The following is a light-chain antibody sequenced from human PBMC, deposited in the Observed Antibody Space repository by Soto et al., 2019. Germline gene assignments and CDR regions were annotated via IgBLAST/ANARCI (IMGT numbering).Light chain of an antibody. CDR1: QSVSSAF. CDR2: AAA. CDR3: QQYGDSPPT. V-gene: IGKV3-20*01. Sequence: LVLTQSPGALSLSPGERATLSCRASQSVSSAFFAWYQQKPGQPLRLLIYAAASRATGIPDRFSGSGSATDFTLTISRLEPEDFAVYYCQQYGDSPPTFGRGTK. J-gene: IGKJ2*01.